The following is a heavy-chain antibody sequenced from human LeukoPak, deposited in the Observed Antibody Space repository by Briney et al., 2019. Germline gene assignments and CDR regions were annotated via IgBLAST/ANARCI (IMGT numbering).Heavy chain of an antibody. CDR2: IIPIFGTA. D-gene: IGHD6-13*01. V-gene: IGHV1-69*13. J-gene: IGHJ6*03. CDR3: ARQQIAAAASTAYYYYYYMDV. CDR1: GGTFSSYA. Sequence: AASVKVSCKASGGTFSSYAISWVRQAPGQGLEWMGGIIPIFGTANYAQKFQGRVTITADESTSTAYMELSSLRSEDTAVYYCARQQIAAAASTAYYYYYYMDVWGKGTTVTVSS.